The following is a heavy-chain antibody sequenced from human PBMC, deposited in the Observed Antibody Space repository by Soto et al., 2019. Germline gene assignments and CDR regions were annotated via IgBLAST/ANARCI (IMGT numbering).Heavy chain of an antibody. V-gene: IGHV3-30-3*01. CDR3: ARAYGGDYFDY. D-gene: IGHD3-10*01. CDR2: ISYDGSNK. J-gene: IGHJ4*02. CDR1: GFTFSSYA. Sequence: QVQLVESGGGVVQPGRSLRLSCAASGFTFSSYAMHWVRQAPGKGREGVAVISYDGSNKYYPDSVKGRFTISRDNSKNTLSLQVNSLRAEDTAVYYCARAYGGDYFDYWGQGTLVTVSS.